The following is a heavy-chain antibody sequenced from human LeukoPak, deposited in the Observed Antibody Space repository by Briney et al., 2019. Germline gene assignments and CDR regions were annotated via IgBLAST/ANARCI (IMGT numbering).Heavy chain of an antibody. D-gene: IGHD6-13*01. V-gene: IGHV4-30-4*01. CDR3: VRDRSRPNPFFDS. CDR1: GGSISSGGYS. Sequence: PSETLSLTCTVSGGSISSGGYSWSWIRQPPGKGLEWIGYIHHSGSTYYYNPSLKSRVTMSVDTSKNQFSLKLSSVGAADTAVYYCVRDRSRPNPFFDSWGQGTLVTVSS. CDR2: IHHSGSTY. J-gene: IGHJ4*02.